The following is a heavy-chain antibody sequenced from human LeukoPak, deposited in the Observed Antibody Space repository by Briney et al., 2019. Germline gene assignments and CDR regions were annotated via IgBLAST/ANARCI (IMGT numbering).Heavy chain of an antibody. V-gene: IGHV4-59*01. Sequence: PSETLSLTCTVSGGSISGDYWSRIRQPPGKALEWIGYMYNSGTTNYNPSVKSRVTISVNTSKTQFSLKLSSVTAADTAVYYCARTTGYYAMDVWGQGTTVIVSS. CDR3: ARTTGYYAMDV. CDR2: MYNSGTT. J-gene: IGHJ6*02. CDR1: GGSISGDY. D-gene: IGHD4-17*01.